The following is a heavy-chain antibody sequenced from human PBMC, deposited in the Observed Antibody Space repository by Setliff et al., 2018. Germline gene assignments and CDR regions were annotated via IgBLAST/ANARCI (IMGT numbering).Heavy chain of an antibody. CDR1: GYTFATYG. CDR2: ISPYNSNT. Sequence: ASVKVSCKASGYTFATYGISWVRQAPGQGLEWMGWISPYNSNTNYEKNFQGRVTMTTDTSTSTAYMELRSLRSDDTAMYYCARYLSTTVMTRSWYYFDYWGQGTLVTVSS. V-gene: IGHV1-18*01. J-gene: IGHJ4*02. D-gene: IGHD4-17*01. CDR3: ARYLSTTVMTRSWYYFDY.